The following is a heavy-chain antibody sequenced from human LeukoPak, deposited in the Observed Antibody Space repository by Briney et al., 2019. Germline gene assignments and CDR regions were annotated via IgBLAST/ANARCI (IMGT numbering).Heavy chain of an antibody. Sequence: ASVKVSCKASGYSSTSYGISWVRQAPGQGLEWMGWFTVYNGNTNYAQNLQGRVTMTTDTSTRTAYMELRSLRSDDTAVYFCARETERSGYHFWGQGTLVTVSS. CDR1: GYSSTSYG. CDR2: FTVYNGNT. J-gene: IGHJ4*02. D-gene: IGHD3-3*01. CDR3: ARETERSGYHF. V-gene: IGHV1-18*01.